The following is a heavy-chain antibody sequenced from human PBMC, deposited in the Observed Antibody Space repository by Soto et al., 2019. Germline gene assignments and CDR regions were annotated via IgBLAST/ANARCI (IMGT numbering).Heavy chain of an antibody. J-gene: IGHJ4*02. CDR2: ISAYNGNT. CDR3: AIDPGFRSDY. CDR1: GYTFTSYG. D-gene: IGHD3-9*01. Sequence: QVQLVQSGAEVKKPGASVKVSCKASGYTFTSYGISWVRQAPGQGLEWMGWISAYNGNTNYAQKLQGRVTMTTDTSTSTAYMALRCLRADDTSLPYCAIDPGFRSDYWGQGTLVTVSS. V-gene: IGHV1-18*01.